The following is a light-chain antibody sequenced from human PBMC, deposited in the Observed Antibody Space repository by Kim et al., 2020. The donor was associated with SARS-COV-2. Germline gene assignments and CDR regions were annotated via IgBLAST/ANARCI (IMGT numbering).Light chain of an antibody. CDR2: SNN. V-gene: IGLV1-44*01. Sequence: GQRVIISCSGSSSDIGDNTVNWYQQLPGTAPKLLIYSNNQRPSGVPDRFSGSKSGTSASLAISGLQSEDESDYYCAAWHDTLNGPVFGGGTKLTVL. CDR3: AAWHDTLNGPV. J-gene: IGLJ3*02. CDR1: SSDIGDNT.